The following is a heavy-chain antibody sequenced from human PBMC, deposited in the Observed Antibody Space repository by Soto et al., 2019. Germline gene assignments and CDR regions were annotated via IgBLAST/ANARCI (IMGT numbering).Heavy chain of an antibody. CDR3: ARGMRVTHSYGY. CDR1: GYTFTGYY. Sequence: ASVKVSCKASGYTFTGYYMHWVRQATGQGLEWMGWVNPNSGNTGYAQKFQGRVTMTRNTSISTAYMELSSLRSEDTAVYYCARGMRVTHSYGYWGQGTLVTV. J-gene: IGHJ4*02. V-gene: IGHV1-8*02. D-gene: IGHD5-18*01. CDR2: VNPNSGNT.